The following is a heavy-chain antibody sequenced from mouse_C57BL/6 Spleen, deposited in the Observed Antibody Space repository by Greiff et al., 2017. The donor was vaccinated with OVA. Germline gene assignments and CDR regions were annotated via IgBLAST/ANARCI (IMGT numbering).Heavy chain of an antibody. D-gene: IGHD2-12*01. V-gene: IGHV1-18*01. CDR2: INPNNGGT. J-gene: IGHJ3*01. CDR3: ARAHYRGTWFAY. Sequence: VQLQQSGPELVKPGASVKIPCKASGYTFTDYNMDWVKQSHGKSLEWIGDINPNNGGTIYNQKFKGKATLTVDKPSSTAYMEHRSLTSEDTAVYYCARAHYRGTWFAYWGQGTLVTVSA. CDR1: GYTFTDYN.